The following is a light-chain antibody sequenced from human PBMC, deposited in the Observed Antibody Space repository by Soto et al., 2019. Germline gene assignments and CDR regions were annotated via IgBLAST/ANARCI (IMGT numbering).Light chain of an antibody. V-gene: IGKV3-15*01. Sequence: EIVMTKSPATLSVSTGERATLSCRASQSVGSNLAWYQQKPGQAPRLLIYGASTRATGIPASFRGSGSGTEFTLTISSLQSEDFAIYLCQQYNNWPPDIAFGPRTKVEIK. CDR3: QQYNNWPPDIA. J-gene: IGKJ1*01. CDR1: QSVGSN. CDR2: GAS.